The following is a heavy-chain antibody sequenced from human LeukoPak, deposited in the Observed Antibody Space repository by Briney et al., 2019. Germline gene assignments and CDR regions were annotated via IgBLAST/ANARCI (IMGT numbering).Heavy chain of an antibody. Sequence: SETLSLTCTVSGGSISSSSYYWGWIRQPPGKGLEWIGSIYYSGSTYYNPSLKSRVTISVDTSKNQFSLKLSSVTAADTAVYYCARDYGSGSPLSDYWGQGTLVTVSS. V-gene: IGHV4-39*07. CDR3: ARDYGSGSPLSDY. D-gene: IGHD3-10*01. CDR2: IYYSGST. CDR1: GGSISSSSYY. J-gene: IGHJ4*02.